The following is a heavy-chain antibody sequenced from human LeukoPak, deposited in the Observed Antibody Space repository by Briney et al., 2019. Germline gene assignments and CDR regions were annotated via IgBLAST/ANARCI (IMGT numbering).Heavy chain of an antibody. CDR3: ASMEDQLPLRGGMDV. CDR1: GYTFTSYG. Sequence: ASVKVSCKASGYTFTSYGISWVRQAPGQGLEWMGWISAYNGNTNYAQKLQGRVTMTTDTSTSTAYMELRSLRSDDTAVYYCASMEDQLPLRGGMDVWGQGTTVTVSS. J-gene: IGHJ6*02. V-gene: IGHV1-18*01. CDR2: ISAYNGNT. D-gene: IGHD2-2*01.